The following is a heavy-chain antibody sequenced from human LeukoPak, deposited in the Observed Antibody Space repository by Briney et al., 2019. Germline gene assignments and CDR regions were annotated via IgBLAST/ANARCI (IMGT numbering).Heavy chain of an antibody. CDR1: GFTFSSYA. CDR3: AKANDYYYYMDL. J-gene: IGHJ6*03. Sequence: GGSLRLSCAASGFTFSSYAMSWVRQAPGKGLEWVSAISGSGGSTYYADSVKGRFTISRDNPKNTLYLQLNSVSAEDTAVYYCAKANDYYYYMDLWGKGTTVTVSS. CDR2: ISGSGGST. V-gene: IGHV3-23*01. D-gene: IGHD1-1*01.